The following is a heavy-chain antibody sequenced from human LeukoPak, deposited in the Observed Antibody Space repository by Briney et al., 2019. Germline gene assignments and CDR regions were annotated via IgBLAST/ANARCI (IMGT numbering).Heavy chain of an antibody. Sequence: PGGSLRLSCAASGFTFSSYSMNWVRQAPGKGLEWVSSISSSNIYYADSVKGRFTISRDNAKNSLYLQMNSLRAEGTAVYYCARHYTSSLYWYFDLWGRGTLVTVSS. J-gene: IGHJ2*01. CDR1: GFTFSSYS. CDR2: ISSSNI. V-gene: IGHV3-21*01. CDR3: ARHYTSSLYWYFDL. D-gene: IGHD6-13*01.